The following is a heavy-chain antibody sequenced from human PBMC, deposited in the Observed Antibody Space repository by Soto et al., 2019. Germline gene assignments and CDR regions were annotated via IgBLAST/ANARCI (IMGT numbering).Heavy chain of an antibody. J-gene: IGHJ3*02. CDR3: ATKTYYYDTTGYPDAFDI. V-gene: IGHV3-66*01. CDR1: GFTVSSNY. Sequence: GGSLRLSCAASGFTVSSNYMSWVRQAPGKGLEWVSVIYSGGSTYYADSVKGRFTISRDNSKNTLCLQMNSLRAEDTAVYYCATKTYYYDTTGYPDAFDIWGQGTMVTVSS. D-gene: IGHD3-22*01. CDR2: IYSGGST.